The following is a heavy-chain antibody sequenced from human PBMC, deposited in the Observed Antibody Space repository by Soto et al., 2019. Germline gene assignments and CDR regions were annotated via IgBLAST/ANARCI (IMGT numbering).Heavy chain of an antibody. CDR1: GFTFSSYA. D-gene: IGHD3-3*01. Sequence: GGSLRLSCAASGFTFSSYAMSWVRQAPGKGLEWVSAISGSGGSTYYADSVKGRFTISRDNSKNTLYLQMNSLRAEDTAVYYCAKDNLRSTITIFGVVTHPSHGMDVWGQGTTVTVSS. CDR3: AKDNLRSTITIFGVVTHPSHGMDV. J-gene: IGHJ6*02. V-gene: IGHV3-23*01. CDR2: ISGSGGST.